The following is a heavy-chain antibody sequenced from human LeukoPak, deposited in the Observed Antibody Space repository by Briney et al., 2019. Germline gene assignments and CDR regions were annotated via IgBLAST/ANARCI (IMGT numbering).Heavy chain of an antibody. J-gene: IGHJ5*02. D-gene: IGHD3-10*01. CDR1: GFTFGSHG. V-gene: IGHV3-33*06. CDR3: AKDLSYGSLWFDP. CDR2: IWYDGSKT. Sequence: PGRSLRLSCAASGFTFGSHGMHWVRQAPGKGLEWVALIWYDGSKTNYVDSVMGRFTISRDSSKNTPYLQMDNLRVEDTAVYFCAKDLSYGSLWFDPWGQGTLVTVSS.